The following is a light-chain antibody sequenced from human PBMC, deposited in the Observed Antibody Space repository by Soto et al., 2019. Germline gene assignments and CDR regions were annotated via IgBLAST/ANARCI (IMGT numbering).Light chain of an antibody. CDR2: GAS. V-gene: IGKV3-15*01. CDR1: QAIRIN. Sequence: IVLTRSPATLFVSRGERATVSCRANQAIRINLAGYQQKDGQAPGLIIYGASTRAKGIPDRFSGSGSGTEFTLTISSLQSEDFAVYYGQHYNNWLGTFGGGTKVDI. CDR3: QHYNNWLGT. J-gene: IGKJ4*01.